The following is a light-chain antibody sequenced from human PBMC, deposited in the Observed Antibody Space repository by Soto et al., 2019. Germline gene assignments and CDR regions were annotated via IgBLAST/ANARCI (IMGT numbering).Light chain of an antibody. CDR2: DAS. CDR3: QQRSNWPT. Sequence: PGERATLSCRASQSVYTYLAWYQQKPGQAPRLLIYDASNRATGIPARFSGSGSGTDFTLTISSLEPEDFAVYYCQQRSNWPTFGQGTRLEIK. CDR1: QSVYTY. V-gene: IGKV3-11*01. J-gene: IGKJ5*01.